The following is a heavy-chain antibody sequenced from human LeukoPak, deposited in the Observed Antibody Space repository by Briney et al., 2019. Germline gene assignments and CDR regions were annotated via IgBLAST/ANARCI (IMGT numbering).Heavy chain of an antibody. D-gene: IGHD5-12*01. V-gene: IGHV3-23*01. CDR3: TKWSGYGDS. Sequence: QPGGSLRPSCAASGFTFSAHSMTWVRQAPGKGLEWVSGISASGDATFYADSVKGRFTISRDNSKNTVDLQMNSLRAEDTAVYYCTKWSGYGDSWGQGTLVTVSS. CDR2: ISASGDAT. CDR1: GFTFSAHS. J-gene: IGHJ5*01.